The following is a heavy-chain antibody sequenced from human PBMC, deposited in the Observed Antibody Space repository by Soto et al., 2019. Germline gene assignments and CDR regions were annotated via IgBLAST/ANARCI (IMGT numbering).Heavy chain of an antibody. V-gene: IGHV3-21*01. D-gene: IGHD4-17*01. CDR2: ISSSSTYI. Sequence: EGQLVESGGGLVKPGGSLRLSCAASGFTFSSYSMNWVRQAPGKGLELVSSISSSSTYIYYADSVKGRLTISRDNAKNPLYLQMNSLRVEVTAVYYCARDPDYGDYGYFDLWGRGTLVTVSS. CDR3: ARDPDYGDYGYFDL. CDR1: GFTFSSYS. J-gene: IGHJ2*01.